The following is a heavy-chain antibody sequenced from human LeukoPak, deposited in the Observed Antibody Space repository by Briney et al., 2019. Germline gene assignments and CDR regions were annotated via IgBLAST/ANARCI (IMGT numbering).Heavy chain of an antibody. Sequence: GGSLRLSCAASGFTFSSYAMSWVRQAPGKGLEWVSAISGSGGSTYYADSVKGRFTISRDNSKNTLYLQMNSLRAEDTAVYYCAKVVWDHYYYYMDVWGKGTTVTVSS. CDR3: AKVVWDHYYYYMDV. CDR1: GFTFSSYA. CDR2: ISGSGGST. D-gene: IGHD3-16*01. J-gene: IGHJ6*03. V-gene: IGHV3-23*01.